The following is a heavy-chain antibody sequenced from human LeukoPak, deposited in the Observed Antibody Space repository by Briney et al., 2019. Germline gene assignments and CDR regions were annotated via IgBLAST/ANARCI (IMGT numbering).Heavy chain of an antibody. CDR3: ATQYGSGSYYDRPPADY. Sequence: ASVKVSCKASNYTFTSYGISWVRQAPGQGLEWMAWINAYNGDTNYAQKFQGRVTLTTDTSTSTAYMELRSLRSEDTAVYYCATQYGSGSYYDRPPADYWGQGTLVTVSS. CDR2: INAYNGDT. D-gene: IGHD3-10*01. V-gene: IGHV1-18*01. CDR1: NYTFTSYG. J-gene: IGHJ4*02.